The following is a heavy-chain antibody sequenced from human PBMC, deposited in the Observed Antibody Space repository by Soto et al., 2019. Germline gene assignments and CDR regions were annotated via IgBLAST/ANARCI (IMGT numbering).Heavy chain of an antibody. CDR3: AKAAASYYYGMDV. CDR1: GFTFSSYG. CDR2: ISYDGSNK. Sequence: GSLRLSCAASGFTFSSYGMHWVRQAPGKELEWVAVISYDGSNKYYADSVKGRFTISRDNSKNTLYLQMNSLRAEDTAVYYCAKAAASYYYGMDVWGQGTTVTVSS. J-gene: IGHJ6*02. V-gene: IGHV3-30*18. D-gene: IGHD2-2*01.